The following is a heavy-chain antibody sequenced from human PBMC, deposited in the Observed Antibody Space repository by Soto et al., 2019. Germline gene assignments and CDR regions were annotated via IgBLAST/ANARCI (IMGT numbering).Heavy chain of an antibody. CDR1: GFTFGDYA. J-gene: IGHJ4*02. V-gene: IGHV3-49*03. CDR2: IRSKAYGGTT. Sequence: PGGSLRLSCTGSGFTFGDYAMSWFRQAPGKGLEWVGFIRSKAYGGTTEYAASVKGRFTISRDDSKSIAYLQMNSLKTEDTAVYYCTRAPLDSSGYTNFDYWGQGTLVSFSS. CDR3: TRAPLDSSGYTNFDY. D-gene: IGHD3-22*01.